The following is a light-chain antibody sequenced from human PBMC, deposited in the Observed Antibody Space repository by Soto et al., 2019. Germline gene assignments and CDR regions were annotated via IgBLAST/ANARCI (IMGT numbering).Light chain of an antibody. J-gene: IGKJ1*01. Sequence: AIQMTQSPSSLSASVGDRVTITCGASQGIRNDLGWYQQKPGKAPKLLILAASSLQSGVPSRFSGSGSGTDFTLTISSLQPEDFATYYCLQDYNYPRTFGQGTKVEIK. CDR2: AAS. CDR1: QGIRND. V-gene: IGKV1-6*01. CDR3: LQDYNYPRT.